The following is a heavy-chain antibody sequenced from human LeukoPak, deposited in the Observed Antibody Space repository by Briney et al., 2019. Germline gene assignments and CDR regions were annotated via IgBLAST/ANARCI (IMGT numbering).Heavy chain of an antibody. J-gene: IGHJ4*03. CDR2: IIPNFSTA. CDR1: GCTFSSYA. D-gene: IGHD5-24*01. Sequence: SVKVSCKASGCTFSSYAISWVRQAPGQGLEWMGGIIPNFSTANYAQKFQGRVTITADESTSTAYMELSSLRSEDTAVYYCARARGRDGYNSRYFDYWGQGTLVTVSS. V-gene: IGHV1-69*13. CDR3: ARARGRDGYNSRYFDY.